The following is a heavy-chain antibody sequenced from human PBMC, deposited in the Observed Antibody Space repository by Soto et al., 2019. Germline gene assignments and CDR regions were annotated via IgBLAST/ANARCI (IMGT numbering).Heavy chain of an antibody. V-gene: IGHV4-30-2*01. J-gene: IGHJ5*02. D-gene: IGHD3-10*01. CDR2: IYHSGST. Sequence: QLQLQESGSGLVRPSQTLSLTCAVSGGSISSGGYSWNWIRQPPGKGLEWIGYIYHSGSTLYNPYLRKGVTISVGKSKYQYYPKLSYVSAAETAVYYCDRGQLYGNRFDPWGQGTLVTVSS. CDR1: GGSISSGGYS. CDR3: DRGQLYGNRFDP.